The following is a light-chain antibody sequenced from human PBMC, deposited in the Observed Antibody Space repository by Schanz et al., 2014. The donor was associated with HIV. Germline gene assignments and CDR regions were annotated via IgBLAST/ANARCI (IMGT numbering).Light chain of an antibody. CDR3: SSYTSSGTQV. CDR2: EVN. J-gene: IGLJ1*01. CDR1: SRDIGSYNF. V-gene: IGLV2-8*01. Sequence: QSALTQPPSASGSPGQSVTISCTGTSRDIGSYNFVSWYQHHPAEPPKLIIYEVNKRPSGVPNRFSGSKSGNTASLTVSGLQAEDEADYYCSSYTSSGTQVFGTGTKLTVL.